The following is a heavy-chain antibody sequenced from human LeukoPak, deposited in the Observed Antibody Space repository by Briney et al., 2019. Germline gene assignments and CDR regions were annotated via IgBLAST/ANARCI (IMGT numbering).Heavy chain of an antibody. D-gene: IGHD5-18*01. CDR1: GFTFDDYA. CDR3: AKDLTPQLWNNFDY. CDR2: ISGSGGST. Sequence: GRSLRLSCAASGFTFDDYAMHWVRQAPGKGLEWVSAISGSGGSTYYADSVKGRFTISRDNSKNTLYLQMNSLRAEDTAVYYCAKDLTPQLWNNFDYWGQGTLVTVSS. V-gene: IGHV3-23*01. J-gene: IGHJ4*02.